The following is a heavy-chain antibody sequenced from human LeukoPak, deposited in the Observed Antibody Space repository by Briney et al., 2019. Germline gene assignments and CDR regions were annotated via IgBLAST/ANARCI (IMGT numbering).Heavy chain of an antibody. Sequence: GGSLRLSCAASGFTFSSYGMHWVRQAPGKGLEWVAVISYDGSNKYYADSVKGRFTISRDNSKNTLYLQMNSLRAEDTAVYYCAKGIVGSMVRGVSGPNFKTDYWGQGTLVTVSS. J-gene: IGHJ4*02. D-gene: IGHD3-10*01. V-gene: IGHV3-30*18. CDR3: AKGIVGSMVRGVSGPNFKTDY. CDR2: ISYDGSNK. CDR1: GFTFSSYG.